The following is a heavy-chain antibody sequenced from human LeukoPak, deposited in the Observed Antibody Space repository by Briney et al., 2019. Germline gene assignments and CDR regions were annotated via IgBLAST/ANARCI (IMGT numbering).Heavy chain of an antibody. CDR2: INPNSGGT. CDR1: GYTFTGYY. J-gene: IGHJ4*02. V-gene: IGHV1-2*02. Sequence: ASVKVSCKASGYTFTGYYMHWVRQAPGQGLEWTGWINPNSGGTNYAQKFQGRVTMTRDTSISTAYMELSRLRSDDTAVYYCARTALWFGESTHYFDYWGQGTLVTASS. D-gene: IGHD3-10*01. CDR3: ARTALWFGESTHYFDY.